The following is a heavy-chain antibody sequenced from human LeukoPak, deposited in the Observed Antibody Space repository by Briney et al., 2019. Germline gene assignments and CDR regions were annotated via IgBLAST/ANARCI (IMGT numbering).Heavy chain of an antibody. D-gene: IGHD3-3*01. CDR2: ISYSGST. V-gene: IGHV4-59*01. Sequence: SETLSLTCTVSGRSISSYYWSRIRQPPGKGLEWVGYISYSGSTNYTPSLKSRVTISVDTSKNQFSLKLSSVTAADTAVYYCARGTPYYDFWSGLAADYWGQGTLVTVSS. CDR3: ARGTPYYDFWSGLAADY. J-gene: IGHJ4*02. CDR1: GRSISSYY.